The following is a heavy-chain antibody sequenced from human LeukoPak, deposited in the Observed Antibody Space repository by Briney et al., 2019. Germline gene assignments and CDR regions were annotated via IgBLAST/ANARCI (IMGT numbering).Heavy chain of an antibody. D-gene: IGHD5-18*01. CDR2: IYPGDSDT. CDR1: GYSLSNYW. Sequence: GESLKISCKGFGYSLSNYWIGWVRQMPGKGLEWMGIIYPGDSDTRYSPSFQGQVTTSATISADKSVTTAYLRWSSLKASDTAMYFCARLDLARQLEGLLWGQGTLVTVSS. V-gene: IGHV5-51*01. CDR3: ARLDLARQLEGLL. J-gene: IGHJ4*02.